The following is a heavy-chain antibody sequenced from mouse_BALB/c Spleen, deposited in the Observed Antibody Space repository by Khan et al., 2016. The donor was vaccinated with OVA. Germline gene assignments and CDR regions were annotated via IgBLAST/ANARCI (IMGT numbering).Heavy chain of an antibody. CDR1: GYTFTDYA. J-gene: IGHJ2*01. CDR3: ARPAYDGYYDY. CDR2: ISTYSGST. Sequence: QVQLQQSGPELVRPGVSVKISCKGSGYTFTDYAMYRVKQSRAKSLEWIGLISTYSGSTNYNQKFKGKATMTVDKSSSTAYMELARLTSEDSAIYYCARPAYDGYYDYWGQGTTLTVSS. D-gene: IGHD2-3*01. V-gene: IGHV1S137*01.